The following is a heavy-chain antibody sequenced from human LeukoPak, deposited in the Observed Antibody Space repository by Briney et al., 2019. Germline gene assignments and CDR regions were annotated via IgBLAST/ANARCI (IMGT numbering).Heavy chain of an antibody. CDR1: GGSFSGYY. Sequence: SETLSLTCAVYGGSFSGYYWSWIRQPPGKGLEWIGEINHSGSTNYNPSLKSRVTISVDTSKNQFSLKLSSVTAADTAVYYCAREVEYCSSTSCYWFDPWGQGTLVTVSS. V-gene: IGHV4-34*01. D-gene: IGHD2-2*01. J-gene: IGHJ5*02. CDR3: AREVEYCSSTSCYWFDP. CDR2: INHSGST.